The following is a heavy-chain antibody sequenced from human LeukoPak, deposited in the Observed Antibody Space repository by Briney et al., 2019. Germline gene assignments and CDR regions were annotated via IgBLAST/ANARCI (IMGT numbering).Heavy chain of an antibody. J-gene: IGHJ6*02. D-gene: IGHD1-26*01. V-gene: IGHV3-53*01. CDR3: ARGGSGSYGAYYYYGMDV. CDR1: GFTLSSNY. Sequence: GGSLRLSCAASGFTLSSNYMSWVRQAPGKGLEWVSVIYSGGRTYYADSVKGRFTISRDNSKNTLYLQMNSLRAEDTAVYYCARGGSGSYGAYYYYGMDVWGQGTTVTVSS. CDR2: IYSGGRT.